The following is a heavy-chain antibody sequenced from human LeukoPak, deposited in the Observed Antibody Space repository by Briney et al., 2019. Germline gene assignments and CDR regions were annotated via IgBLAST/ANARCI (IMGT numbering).Heavy chain of an antibody. Sequence: GGSLRLSCAASGFTFSSYEMNWVRQAPGKGLEWVSGISWNSGSIGYADSVKGRFTISRDNAKNSLYLQMNSLRAEDTALYYCAKGRDKYQLLSKNWFDPWGQGTLVTVSS. CDR2: ISWNSGSI. J-gene: IGHJ5*02. CDR3: AKGRDKYQLLSKNWFDP. V-gene: IGHV3-9*01. CDR1: GFTFSSYE. D-gene: IGHD2-2*01.